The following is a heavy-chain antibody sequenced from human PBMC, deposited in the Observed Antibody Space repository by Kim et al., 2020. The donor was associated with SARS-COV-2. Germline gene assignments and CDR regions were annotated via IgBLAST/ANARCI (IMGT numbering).Heavy chain of an antibody. CDR3: ASPGLRYFDWPPGEYFDY. V-gene: IGHV4-39*01. D-gene: IGHD3-9*01. Sequence: KSRVTISVDTSKNQFSLKLSSVTAADTAVYYCASPGLRYFDWPPGEYFDYWGQGTLVTVSS. J-gene: IGHJ4*02.